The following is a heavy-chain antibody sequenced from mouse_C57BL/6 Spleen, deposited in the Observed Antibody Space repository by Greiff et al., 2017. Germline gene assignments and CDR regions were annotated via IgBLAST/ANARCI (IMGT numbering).Heavy chain of an antibody. D-gene: IGHD2-1*01. J-gene: IGHJ2*01. V-gene: IGHV1-50*01. Sequence: QVQLQQPGAELVKPGASVKLSCKASGYTFTSYWMQWVKQRPGQGLAWIGEIDPSDSYTNSNQKFKGKATLTVDTSSSTAYMQLSSLTSEDSAVYYCARGDGNYYFDYWGQGTTLTVSS. CDR3: ARGDGNYYFDY. CDR2: IDPSDSYT. CDR1: GYTFTSYW.